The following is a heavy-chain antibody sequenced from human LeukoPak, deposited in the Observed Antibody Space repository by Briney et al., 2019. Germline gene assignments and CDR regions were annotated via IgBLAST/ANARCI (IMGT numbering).Heavy chain of an antibody. CDR1: GFTFSDYW. CDR3: ARDARVGDPLDY. D-gene: IGHD4-17*01. Sequence: GGSLRLSCAASGFTFSDYWMHWVRQAPDKGLMWVSRIRTDGDTSYADCVRGRFTISRDNSKNTLYLQMVSLRAEDTAVYYCARDARVGDPLDYWGQGTLVTVSS. V-gene: IGHV3-74*01. J-gene: IGHJ4*02. CDR2: IRTDGDT.